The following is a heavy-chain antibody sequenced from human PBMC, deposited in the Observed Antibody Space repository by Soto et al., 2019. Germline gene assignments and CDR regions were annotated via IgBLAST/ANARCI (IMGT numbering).Heavy chain of an antibody. J-gene: IGHJ4*02. CDR1: GFTVSSNY. V-gene: IGHV3-23*01. CDR3: AKEVPWGIAVAGTSY. CDR2: ISGSGGST. Sequence: GGSLRLSCAASGFTVSSNYMSWVRQAPGKGLEWVSAISGSGGSTYYADSVKGRFTISRDNSKNTLYLQMNSLRAEDTAVYYCAKEVPWGIAVAGTSYWGQGTLVTVSS. D-gene: IGHD6-19*01.